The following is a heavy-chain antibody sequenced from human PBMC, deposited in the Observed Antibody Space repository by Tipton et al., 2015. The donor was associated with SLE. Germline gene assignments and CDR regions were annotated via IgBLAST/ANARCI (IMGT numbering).Heavy chain of an antibody. J-gene: IGHJ6*02. D-gene: IGHD2-2*01. Sequence: VQLVQSGAEVKKPGASVKVSCKASGYTFTSYGISWVRQAPGQGLEWMGWINAYNGNTNYAQKLQGRVTMTTDTSTSTAYMELRSLRSDDTAVYYCARGAATPPGVVPAATGGAYYYYGMDVWGQGTTVTVSS. CDR1: GYTFTSYG. CDR3: ARGAATPPGVVPAATGGAYYYYGMDV. CDR2: INAYNGNT. V-gene: IGHV1-18*01.